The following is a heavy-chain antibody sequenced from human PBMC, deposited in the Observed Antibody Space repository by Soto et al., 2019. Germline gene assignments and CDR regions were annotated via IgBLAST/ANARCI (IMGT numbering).Heavy chain of an antibody. CDR1: GFSLSTSGVG. CDR2: IYWDDDK. Sequence: QITLKESGPTLVKPTQTLTLTCNVSGFSLSTSGVGVGWIRQPPGKALEWLALIYWDDDKRYSPSLKSRLTITKSTSKNQGVLTMTNMDPVDTATYYCANSQVEGSETGSNGFDPWGQGTLVTVSS. CDR3: ANSQVEGSETGSNGFDP. V-gene: IGHV2-5*02. D-gene: IGHD2-8*01. J-gene: IGHJ5*02.